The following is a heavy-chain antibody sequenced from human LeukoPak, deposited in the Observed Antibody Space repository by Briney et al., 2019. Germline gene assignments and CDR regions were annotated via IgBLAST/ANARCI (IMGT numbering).Heavy chain of an antibody. Sequence: QAGGSLRLSCAASGFTFSSYVMHWVRQAPGKGLEWVALIATDGGERYYADSVKGRFTISRDNSKNTLYVQMNSLRPEDTAIYYCARARGDSSPASRYFDYWGQGAPVTVSS. CDR1: GFTFSSYV. CDR2: IATDGGER. J-gene: IGHJ4*02. CDR3: ARARGDSSPASRYFDY. D-gene: IGHD5-18*01. V-gene: IGHV3-30-3*01.